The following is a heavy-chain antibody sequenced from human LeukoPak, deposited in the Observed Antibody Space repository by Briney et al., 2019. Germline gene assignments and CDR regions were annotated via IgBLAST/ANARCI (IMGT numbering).Heavy chain of an antibody. D-gene: IGHD1-26*01. Sequence: GGSLGLSCAASGFTFSSYAMHWVHQAPGKGLEWVAVISYDGSNKYYADSVKGRFTISRDNSKNTLYLQMNSLRAEDTAVYYCASGIVGATDYWGQGTLVTVSS. CDR2: ISYDGSNK. J-gene: IGHJ4*02. CDR3: ASGIVGATDY. V-gene: IGHV3-30-3*01. CDR1: GFTFSSYA.